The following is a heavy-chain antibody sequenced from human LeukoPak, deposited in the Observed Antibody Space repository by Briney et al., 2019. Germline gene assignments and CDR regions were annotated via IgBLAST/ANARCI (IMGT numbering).Heavy chain of an antibody. V-gene: IGHV3-30-3*01. CDR3: ARDAGGVGGGSCCDY. D-gene: IGHD2-15*01. J-gene: IGHJ4*02. Sequence: GGSLRLSCAASGFTFSSYAMHWVRQAPGKGLEWVAVISYDGSNKYYADSVKGRFTISRDNSKNTLYLQMNSLRAEDTAVYYCARDAGGVGGGSCCDYWGQGTLVTVSS. CDR2: ISYDGSNK. CDR1: GFTFSSYA.